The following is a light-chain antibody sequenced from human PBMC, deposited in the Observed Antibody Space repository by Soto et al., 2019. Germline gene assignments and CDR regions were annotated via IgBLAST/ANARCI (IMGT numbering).Light chain of an antibody. Sequence: EIVLTQSPGTLSLSPGEGGTLSCRASQSSSSSYLAWYQQKPGQSPRLLFYAASSRATGVPDRFSGSGSGTDFTLAISRLEPEDFAVYYCQLYGGSHMFSFGQGTKLEIK. CDR3: QLYGGSHMFS. CDR2: AAS. CDR1: QSSSSSY. V-gene: IGKV3-20*01. J-gene: IGKJ2*01.